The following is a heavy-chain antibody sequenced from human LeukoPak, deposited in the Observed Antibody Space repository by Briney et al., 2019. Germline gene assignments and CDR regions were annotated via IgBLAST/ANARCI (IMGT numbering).Heavy chain of an antibody. D-gene: IGHD2-21*02. Sequence: PGGSLRLSCAASGFTFSGSAMHWVRQASGKGLEWVGRIRSKANSYATAYAASVKGRFTISRDDSKNTAYLQMNSLRAEDTAAYYCASLTYPGGYWGQGTLVTVSS. J-gene: IGHJ4*02. CDR3: ASLTYPGGY. CDR1: GFTFSGSA. CDR2: IRSKANSYAT. V-gene: IGHV3-73*01.